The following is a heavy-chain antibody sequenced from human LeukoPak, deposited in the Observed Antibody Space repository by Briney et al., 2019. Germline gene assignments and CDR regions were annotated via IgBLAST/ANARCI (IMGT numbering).Heavy chain of an antibody. CDR2: ISWNSGSI. V-gene: IGHV3-9*01. CDR1: RFTFDDYA. J-gene: IGHJ4*02. Sequence: PGGSLRLSCAASRFTFDDYAMHWVRQAPGKGLEWVSGISWNSGSIGYADSVKGRFTISRDNAKNSLYLQMNSLRAEDTAVYYCGTVFDYWGQGVLVTVSS. CDR3: GTVFDY.